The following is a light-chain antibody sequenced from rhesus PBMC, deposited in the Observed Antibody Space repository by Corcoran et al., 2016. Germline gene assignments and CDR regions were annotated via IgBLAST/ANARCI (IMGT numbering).Light chain of an antibody. CDR2: AES. CDR3: QHYYSTPFT. Sequence: DIQMTQSPSSLSASVGDRVTITCRASQGITNDLAWYQQKPGETPKLLIDAESSLQSGIPSRFSGSGSGTDFTLTISSLQSEDFATYYCQHYYSTPFTFGPGTKLDIK. V-gene: IGKV1-33*02. J-gene: IGKJ3*01. CDR1: QGITND.